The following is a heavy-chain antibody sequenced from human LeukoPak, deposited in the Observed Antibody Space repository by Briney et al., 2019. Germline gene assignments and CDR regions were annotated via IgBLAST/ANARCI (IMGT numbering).Heavy chain of an antibody. J-gene: IGHJ4*02. CDR1: GFSFNNYA. Sequence: GGSLRLSCVASGFSFNNYAMNWVRQAPGKGLDWVSLIIGSSGSTFYADSVKGRFTISRDKSKNTLYLQMNSLRAEDTAVYYCAKGAYDYIEIAYFDYWGQGSLVTVSS. D-gene: IGHD5-12*01. CDR2: IIGSSGST. V-gene: IGHV3-23*01. CDR3: AKGAYDYIEIAYFDY.